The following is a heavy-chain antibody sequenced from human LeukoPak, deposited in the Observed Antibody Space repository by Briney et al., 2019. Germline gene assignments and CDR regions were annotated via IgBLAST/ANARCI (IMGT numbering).Heavy chain of an antibody. CDR2: IRDSGEA. CDR1: GFTFDDYG. D-gene: IGHD3/OR15-3a*01. J-gene: IGHJ5*02. CDR3: ARDRAANQDWVEFDP. Sequence: GGSLRLSCAASGFTFDDYGMSWVRQAPGKGLEWVGLIRDSGEAFYADFARGRFVISRDESENTLYLQMNSLRVEDTAVYFCARDRAANQDWVEFDPWGQGTPVIVSS. V-gene: IGHV3-66*03.